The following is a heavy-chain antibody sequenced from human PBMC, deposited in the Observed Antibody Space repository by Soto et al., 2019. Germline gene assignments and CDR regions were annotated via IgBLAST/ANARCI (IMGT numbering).Heavy chain of an antibody. CDR1: GFTFSNAW. D-gene: IGHD2-15*01. Sequence: EVQLVESGGGLVKPGGSLRISCAASGFTFSNAWMSWVRQAPGKGLEWVGRIKSKTDGGTTDYAAPVKGRFTISRDDSKNTLYLQMNSLKTEDTAVYYCTTDEMLFLPLSYIVVDHGRRAFDIWGQGTMVTVSS. J-gene: IGHJ3*02. CDR3: TTDEMLFLPLSYIVVDHGRRAFDI. CDR2: IKSKTDGGTT. V-gene: IGHV3-15*01.